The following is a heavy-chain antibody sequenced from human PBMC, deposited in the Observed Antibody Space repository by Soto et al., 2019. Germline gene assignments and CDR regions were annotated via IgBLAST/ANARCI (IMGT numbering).Heavy chain of an antibody. CDR2: ISYDGSNK. D-gene: IGHD6-13*01. CDR1: GFTFSSYA. V-gene: IGHV3-30-3*01. CDR3: ARDRIYSSSWYDY. Sequence: QVQLVESGGGVVQHGRSLRLSCAASGFTFSSYAMHWVRQAPGKGLEWVAVISYDGSNKYYADSVKGRFTISRDNSKNTLYLQMNSLRAEDTAEYYCARDRIYSSSWYDYWGQGTLVTVSS. J-gene: IGHJ4*02.